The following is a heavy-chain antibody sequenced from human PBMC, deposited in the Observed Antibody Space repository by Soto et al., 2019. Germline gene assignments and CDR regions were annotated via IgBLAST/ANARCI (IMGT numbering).Heavy chain of an antibody. V-gene: IGHV5-51*01. D-gene: IGHD2-8*01. CDR2: IYPGDSDT. J-gene: IGHJ3*02. Sequence: GESLKISCKGSGYSFTSYWIGWVRQMPGKGLEWMGIIYPGDSDTRYSPSFQGQVTISADKSISTAYLQWSSLKASDTAMYYCARHRTPNGRYDAFDIWGQGTMVTVSS. CDR1: GYSFTSYW. CDR3: ARHRTPNGRYDAFDI.